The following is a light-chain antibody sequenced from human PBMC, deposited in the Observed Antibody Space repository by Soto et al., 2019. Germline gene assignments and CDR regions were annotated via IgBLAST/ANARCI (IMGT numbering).Light chain of an antibody. CDR1: QSVSSY. CDR2: DAS. Sequence: EIVLTQSPATLSLSPGERATLSCRASQSVSSYLAWYQQKPGQAPRLLIYDASNRATGIPARFSGSGSGTDFTLTSSSLEPEDFAVYYCQQRSNWTSALTFGGGTKVEIK. J-gene: IGKJ4*01. V-gene: IGKV3-11*01. CDR3: QQRSNWTSALT.